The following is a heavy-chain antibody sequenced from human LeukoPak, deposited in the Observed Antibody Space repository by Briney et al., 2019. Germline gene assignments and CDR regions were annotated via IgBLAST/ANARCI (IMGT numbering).Heavy chain of an antibody. CDR1: GFSMDTIYYQ. V-gene: IGHV4-39*01. J-gene: IGHJ6*02. CDR3: ARFFGQSMVASDPYGMDV. Sequence: SETLSLTCTVSGFSMDTIYYQWGWIRQPPGRGLEWIGTISYTGKTYYNPSLKSRVTMSVDTTKNQFSLWLSSVPATDTSVYYCARFFGQSMVASDPYGMDVWGQGTTVTVSS. D-gene: IGHD6-19*01. CDR2: ISYTGKT.